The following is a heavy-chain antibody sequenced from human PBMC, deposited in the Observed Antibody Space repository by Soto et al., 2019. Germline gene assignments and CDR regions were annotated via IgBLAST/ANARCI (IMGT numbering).Heavy chain of an antibody. V-gene: IGHV3-23*01. D-gene: IGHD3-22*01. J-gene: IGHJ4*02. CDR3: AKVKGRSSGYYHYYFDY. Sequence: GGSLRLSCAASGFTFSSYAMSWVRQAPGKGLEWVSAIRGGGGSTYYADSVKGRFTISRDNSKNTLYLQMNSLRAEDTAVYYCAKVKGRSSGYYHYYFDYWGQGTLVTVSS. CDR2: IRGGGGST. CDR1: GFTFSSYA.